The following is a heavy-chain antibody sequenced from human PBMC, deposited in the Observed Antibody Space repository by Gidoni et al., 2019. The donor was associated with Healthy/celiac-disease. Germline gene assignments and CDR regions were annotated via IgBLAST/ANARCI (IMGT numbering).Heavy chain of an antibody. D-gene: IGHD5-18*01. CDR1: GFSLSTSRVA. Sequence: QITLKASVPTLVHPPQTLTLTCTFSGFSLSTSRVAVGWIRQPPGKALEWLAFIYWNDDQRSSPSLKNRPTITKDTSKNQVVLTMTNMDPVDTATYYCAHSRGYSYGYSFWGQGTLVTVSS. V-gene: IGHV2-5*01. CDR2: IYWNDDQ. J-gene: IGHJ4*02. CDR3: AHSRGYSYGYSF.